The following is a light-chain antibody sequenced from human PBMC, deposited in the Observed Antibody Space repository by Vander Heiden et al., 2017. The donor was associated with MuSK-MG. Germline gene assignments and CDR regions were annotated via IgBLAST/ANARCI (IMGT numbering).Light chain of an antibody. V-gene: IGLV3-19*01. J-gene: IGLJ2*01. CDR1: SLRSYS. CDR3: NSRDSSGNHYVV. Sequence: SSELTQDPAVSVALGPTVRITCQGNSLRSYSASWYQQKPGQAPVLVIYGKNYRPAGIPDRFSGSSSGNTASLTITGAQAEDEADYYCNSRDSSGNHYVVFGGGTKLTVL. CDR2: GKN.